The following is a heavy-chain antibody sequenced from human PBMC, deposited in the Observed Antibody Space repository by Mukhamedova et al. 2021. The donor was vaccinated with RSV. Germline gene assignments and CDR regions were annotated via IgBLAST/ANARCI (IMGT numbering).Heavy chain of an antibody. Sequence: APGKGLEWVSTISKNVVNTYYADSVRGRFIISRENPRNTVTLQLNSLRVDDTAMYYCATEGPPASRHFDLWGRGTLVIVSS. J-gene: IGHJ2*01. V-gene: IGHV3-23*01. D-gene: IGHD6-13*01. CDR2: ISKNVVNT. CDR3: ATEGPPASRHFDL.